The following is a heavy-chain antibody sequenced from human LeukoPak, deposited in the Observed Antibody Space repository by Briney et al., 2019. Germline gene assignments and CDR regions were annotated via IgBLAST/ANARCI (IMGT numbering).Heavy chain of an antibody. J-gene: IGHJ3*02. CDR2: ISAYNGNT. CDR3: RTGRCDSSSWYGADAFDI. Sequence: GASVKVSCKASGYTFTSYGISWVRQAPGQGLEWMGWISAYNGNTNYAQKLQVRVTMTTATSTSTDYLELRSLRSDDTAGPSCRTGRCDSSSWYGADAFDIWGQGTMVTVSS. V-gene: IGHV1-18*01. D-gene: IGHD6-13*01. CDR1: GYTFTSYG.